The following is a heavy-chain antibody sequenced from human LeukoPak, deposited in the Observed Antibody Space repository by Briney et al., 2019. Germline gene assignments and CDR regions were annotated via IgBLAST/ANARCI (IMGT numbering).Heavy chain of an antibody. Sequence: SETLSHTCTVSGYSISSGYYWGWIRQPPGKGLEWIGSIYHSGSTYYNPSLKSRVTISVDTSKNQFSLKLSSVTAADTAVYYCAGTRRGNWFDPWGQGTLVTVSS. CDR3: AGTRRGNWFDP. CDR1: GYSISSGYY. CDR2: IYHSGST. J-gene: IGHJ5*02. V-gene: IGHV4-38-2*02. D-gene: IGHD6-13*01.